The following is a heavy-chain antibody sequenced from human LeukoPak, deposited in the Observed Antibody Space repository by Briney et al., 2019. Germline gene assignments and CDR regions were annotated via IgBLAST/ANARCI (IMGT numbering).Heavy chain of an antibody. CDR3: ARGGLWGNFDY. CDR1: GGSISSYY. CDR2: MFYNGST. V-gene: IGHV4-59*01. J-gene: IGHJ4*02. D-gene: IGHD5-18*01. Sequence: SETLSLTCTVSGGSISSYYWSWIRQPPGKGLEWIGYMFYNGSTNYNPSLKSRVSISVDTSKNQLSLKMNSVTAADTAVYYCARGGLWGNFDYWGQGTLVTVSS.